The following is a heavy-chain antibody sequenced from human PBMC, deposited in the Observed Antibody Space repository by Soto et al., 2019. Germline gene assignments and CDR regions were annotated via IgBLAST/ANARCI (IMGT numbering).Heavy chain of an antibody. D-gene: IGHD3-22*01. V-gene: IGHV1-69*13. J-gene: IGHJ4*02. Sequence: SVKVSCKASGGTFSSYAISWVRQAPGQGLEWMGGIIPIFGTANYAQKFQGRVTITADESTSTAYMELSSLRSEDTAVYYCARGYYDSSGRFDYWGQGTLVTVSS. CDR3: ARGYYDSSGRFDY. CDR2: IIPIFGTA. CDR1: GGTFSSYA.